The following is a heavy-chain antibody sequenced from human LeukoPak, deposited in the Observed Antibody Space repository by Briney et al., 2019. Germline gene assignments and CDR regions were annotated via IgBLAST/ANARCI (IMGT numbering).Heavy chain of an antibody. CDR2: INPDNGGK. D-gene: IGHD3-22*01. V-gene: IGHV1-2*02. CDR1: GYTFTPYY. J-gene: IGHJ4*01. Sequence: SSVSVCYTASGYTFTPYYIHWVRQAPGQGLGGRGWINPDNGGKKYAQQFQGRVTMTRDTFIRTAYMDLNRLRSDDTAVYYCARGLSDSSGYYLYWGRGALVSVSS. CDR3: ARGLSDSSGYYLY.